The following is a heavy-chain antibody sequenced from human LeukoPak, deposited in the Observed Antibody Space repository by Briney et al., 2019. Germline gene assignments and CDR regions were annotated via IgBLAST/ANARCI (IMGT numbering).Heavy chain of an antibody. D-gene: IGHD7-27*01. V-gene: IGHV3-23*01. J-gene: IGHJ4*02. CDR2: ITGTGAGYST. CDR3: AKDRGGTGNAYYFDY. CDR1: GFTFSTYA. Sequence: GGSLRLSCGASGFTFSTYAMSWVRQAPGKGLEWVSAITGTGAGYSTYYADSVKGRFTISRDNSKNTQYLQMNSLGAEDTAVYYCAKDRGGTGNAYYFDYWGQGTLVTVSS.